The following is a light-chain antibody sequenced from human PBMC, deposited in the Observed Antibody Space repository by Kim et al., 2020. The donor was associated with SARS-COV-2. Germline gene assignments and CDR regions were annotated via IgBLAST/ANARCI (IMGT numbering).Light chain of an antibody. CDR1: QSVSSY. CDR2: DAF. V-gene: IGKV3-11*01. J-gene: IGKJ4*01. Sequence: PGERATLSCRASQSVSSYLAWYQQKPGQAPRLLIYDAFNRATGIPARFSGSGSGTDFTLTISNLEPEDFAVYYCQQRTYWPLTFGGGTKLEI. CDR3: QQRTYWPLT.